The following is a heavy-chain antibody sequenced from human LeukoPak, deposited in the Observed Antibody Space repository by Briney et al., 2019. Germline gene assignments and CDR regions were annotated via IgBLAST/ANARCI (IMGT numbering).Heavy chain of an antibody. J-gene: IGHJ3*02. CDR1: GFTFSSYR. D-gene: IGHD1-26*01. CDR2: ISSSSSYI. CDR3: ARDPGGLHAFDI. V-gene: IGHV3-21*01. Sequence: GGSLRLSCAASGFTFSSYRMNWVRQAPGKGLEWVSSISSSSSYIYYADSVKGRFTISRDNAKNSLYLQMNSLRAEDTAVYYCARDPGGLHAFDIWGQGTMVTVSS.